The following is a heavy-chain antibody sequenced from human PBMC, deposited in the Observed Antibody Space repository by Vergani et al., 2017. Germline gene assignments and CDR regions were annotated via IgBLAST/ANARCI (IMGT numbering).Heavy chain of an antibody. D-gene: IGHD2-2*01. V-gene: IGHV4-34*01. J-gene: IGHJ4*02. CDR3: ARAXGGYCSSTSCPFEY. Sequence: QVQLQQWGAGLLKPSETLFLTCAVYGGSFSGYYWSWIRQPPGKGLEWIGEINHSGSTNYNPSLKSRVTISVDTSKNQFSLKLSSVTAADTAVYYCARAXGGYCSSTSCPFEYWGQGTLVTVSS. CDR1: GGSFSGYY. CDR2: INHSGST.